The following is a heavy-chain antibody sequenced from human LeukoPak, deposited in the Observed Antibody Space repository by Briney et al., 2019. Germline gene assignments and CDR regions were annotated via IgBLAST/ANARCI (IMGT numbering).Heavy chain of an antibody. CDR2: INPNSSGT. D-gene: IGHD3-22*01. V-gene: IGHV1-2*02. CDR3: ARGPPVRTMIIDY. Sequence: ASVKVSCKASGYTFTGYYMHWVRQAPGQGLEWMGWINPNSSGTNYAQKFQGRVTMTRDTSISTAYMELSRLRSDDTAVYYCARGPPVRTMIIDYWGQGTLVTVSS. CDR1: GYTFTGYY. J-gene: IGHJ4*02.